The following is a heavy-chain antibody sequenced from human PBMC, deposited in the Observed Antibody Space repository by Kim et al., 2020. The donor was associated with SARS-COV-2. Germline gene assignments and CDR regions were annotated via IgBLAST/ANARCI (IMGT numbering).Heavy chain of an antibody. CDR3: ARLSCSGGSCLPGVNWFDP. V-gene: IGHV5-51*01. CDR2: IYPGDSDT. D-gene: IGHD2-15*01. Sequence: GESLKISCKGSGYSFTSYWIGWVRQMPGKGLEWMGIIYPGDSDTRYSPSFQGQVTISADKSISTAYLQWSSLKASDTAMYYCARLSCSGGSCLPGVNWFDPWGQGTLVTVSS. J-gene: IGHJ5*02. CDR1: GYSFTSYW.